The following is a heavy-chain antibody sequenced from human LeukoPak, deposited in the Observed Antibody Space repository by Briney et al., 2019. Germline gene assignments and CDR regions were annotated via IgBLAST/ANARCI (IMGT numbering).Heavy chain of an antibody. J-gene: IGHJ4*02. V-gene: IGHV3-30*02. Sequence: HPGGSLRLSCAASGFTFSSYGMHWVRQAPGKGLEWVAFIRYDGSNKYYADSVKGRFTISRDNSKNTLYLQMNSLRAEDTAVYYCAKARTVVTPFFDYWGQGTLVTVSS. CDR2: IRYDGSNK. CDR3: AKARTVVTPFFDY. CDR1: GFTFSSYG. D-gene: IGHD4-23*01.